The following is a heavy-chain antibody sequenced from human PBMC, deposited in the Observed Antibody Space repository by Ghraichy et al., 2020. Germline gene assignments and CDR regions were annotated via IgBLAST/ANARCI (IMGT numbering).Heavy chain of an antibody. Sequence: GESLNISCAASGFTFRSYVMRWVRQAPGKGLEWVSSINESGGSTYYRDSVKGRFTISRDNSKNTLYLQMNSLRAEDTAVYYCAKPQYTTIGPSGVYHYYGMDVWGQGTTVTVSS. CDR3: AKPQYTTIGPSGVYHYYGMDV. J-gene: IGHJ6*02. CDR2: INESGGST. D-gene: IGHD5-18*01. V-gene: IGHV3-23*01. CDR1: GFTFRSYV.